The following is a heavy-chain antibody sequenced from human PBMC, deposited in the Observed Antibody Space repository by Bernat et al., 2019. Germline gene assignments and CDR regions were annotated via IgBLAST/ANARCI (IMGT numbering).Heavy chain of an antibody. Sequence: QVQLVESGGGVVQPGRSLRLSCAASGFTFSSYAMHWVRQAPGKGLEWVAVISYDGSNKYYADSVKGRFTISRDNSKNTLYLQMNSLRAEDTAVYYCARARNIVVGAILLYYGMDVWGQGTTVTVSS. V-gene: IGHV3-30-3*01. D-gene: IGHD2-2*01. CDR2: ISYDGSNK. J-gene: IGHJ6*02. CDR3: ARARNIVVGAILLYYGMDV. CDR1: GFTFSSYA.